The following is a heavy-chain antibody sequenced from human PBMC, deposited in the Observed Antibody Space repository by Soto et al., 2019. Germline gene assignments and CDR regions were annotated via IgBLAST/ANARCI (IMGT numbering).Heavy chain of an antibody. Sequence: PGGSLRLSCVGSGFTFSTYSMNWVRQAPGKGLEWVSYISSSSTTIYYADSVKGRFTISRDDAKNSLYLQMSSLRDEDTAVYYCARDPRFDYTVDYWGQGTLVTVSS. D-gene: IGHD4-4*01. CDR1: GFTFSTYS. V-gene: IGHV3-48*02. CDR3: ARDPRFDYTVDY. J-gene: IGHJ4*02. CDR2: ISSSSTTI.